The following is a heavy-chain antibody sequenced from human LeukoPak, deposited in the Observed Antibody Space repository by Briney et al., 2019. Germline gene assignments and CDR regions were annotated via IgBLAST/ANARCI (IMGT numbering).Heavy chain of an antibody. V-gene: IGHV3-23*01. Sequence: GGSLRLSCAASRFTFSTYAMSWVRQPPGKGLEWVSAISGSDGSTYYADSVKGRFTISRDNSKNTLYLQMNSLRAEDTAVYYCVKYEADVWGQGTTVTVSS. CDR2: ISGSDGST. CDR1: RFTFSTYA. CDR3: VKYEADV. D-gene: IGHD3-16*01. J-gene: IGHJ6*02.